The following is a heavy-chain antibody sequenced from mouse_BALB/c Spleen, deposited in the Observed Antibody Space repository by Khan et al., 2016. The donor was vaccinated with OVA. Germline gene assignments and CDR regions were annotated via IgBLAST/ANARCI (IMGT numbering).Heavy chain of an antibody. CDR3: AREGLRGVAMDY. CDR2: IYTGDGST. D-gene: IGHD2-4*01. CDR1: GYTFKAYD. J-gene: IGHJ4*01. V-gene: IGHV1S56*01. Sequence: QVQLQQSGPELVKPGALVKISCKASGYTFKAYDINWVRQRPGQGLEWIGWIYTGDGSTKNNENFKDKATLTADKSSNTAYMHVRSLTSEQSAVYFWAREGLRGVAMDYWGQGTSVSVSS.